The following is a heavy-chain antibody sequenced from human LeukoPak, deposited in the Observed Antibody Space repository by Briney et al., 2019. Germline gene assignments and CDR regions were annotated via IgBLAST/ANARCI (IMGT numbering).Heavy chain of an antibody. CDR1: GFTFSRYD. D-gene: IGHD2-15*01. V-gene: IGHV3-23*01. CDR3: AKDCSGGSCYDY. CDR2: ISGSGGST. J-gene: IGHJ4*02. Sequence: PGGSLRLSCAASGFTFSRYDMHWVRQATGKGLEWVSAISGSGGSTYYADSVKGRFTISRDNSKNTLYLQMNSLRAEDTAVYYCAKDCSGGSCYDYWGQGTLVTVSS.